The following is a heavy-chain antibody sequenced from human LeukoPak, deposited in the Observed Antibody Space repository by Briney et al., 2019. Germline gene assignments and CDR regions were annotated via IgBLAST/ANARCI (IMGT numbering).Heavy chain of an antibody. CDR3: AKDQDYYDSVDAFDI. J-gene: IGHJ3*02. D-gene: IGHD3-22*01. Sequence: GGSLRLSCAASGFTFDDYAMHWVRQAPGKGLEWVSAISGSGGSTYYADSVKGRFTISRDNSKNTLYLQMNSLRAEDTAVYYCAKDQDYYDSVDAFDIWGQGTMVTVSS. CDR1: GFTFDDYA. CDR2: ISGSGGST. V-gene: IGHV3-23*01.